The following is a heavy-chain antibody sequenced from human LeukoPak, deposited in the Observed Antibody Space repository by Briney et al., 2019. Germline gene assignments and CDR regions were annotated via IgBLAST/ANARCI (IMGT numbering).Heavy chain of an antibody. D-gene: IGHD2-15*01. J-gene: IGHJ4*02. V-gene: IGHV3-74*01. CDR1: GLAFSAYK. Sequence: GGSLRLSCAASGLAFSAYKMHWVRQAPRKGLVWVSRISTDGYTTDYVDFVQGRFTASRDNTKNTWSLEMNSLRAEDTAVYYCVVGGSPGYWGQGTLVTVSS. CDR2: ISTDGYTT. CDR3: VVGGSPGY.